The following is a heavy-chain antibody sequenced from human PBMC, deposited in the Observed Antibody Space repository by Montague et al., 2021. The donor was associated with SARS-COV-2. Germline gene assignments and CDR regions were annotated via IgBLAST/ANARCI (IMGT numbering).Heavy chain of an antibody. J-gene: IGHJ4*01. CDR1: GAPINIGNYY. CDR3: ARDFPTGRYYFDF. CDR2: IYTSGRT. Sequence: TLSLTCTVSGAPINIGNYYWNWIRQPAGKGLEWIGRIYTSGRTDYNPSLKSRLTISINTSKNEFSLRLNSLTAADTAVYYCARDFPTGRYYFDFWGHGTMVTVSS. D-gene: IGHD3-16*02. V-gene: IGHV4-61*02.